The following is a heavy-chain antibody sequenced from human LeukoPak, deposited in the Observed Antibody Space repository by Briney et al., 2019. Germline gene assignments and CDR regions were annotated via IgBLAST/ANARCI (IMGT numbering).Heavy chain of an antibody. CDR2: IDPSDSYT. J-gene: IGHJ3*02. Sequence: GESLRISCKGSGYSFTNYWVSWVRQMPGKGLEWMGRIDPSDSYTNYSPSFQGHLTISADKSISTAYLQWSSLKASDTAMYYCARALRITFGGGRGAFDIWGQGTMVTVSS. CDR1: GYSFTNYW. V-gene: IGHV5-10-1*01. D-gene: IGHD3-16*01. CDR3: ARALRITFGGGRGAFDI.